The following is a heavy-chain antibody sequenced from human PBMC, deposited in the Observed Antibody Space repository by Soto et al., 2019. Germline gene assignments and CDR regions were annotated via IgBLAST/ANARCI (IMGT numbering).Heavy chain of an antibody. CDR2: ISSSGSTI. CDR1: GFTFSIYE. J-gene: IGHJ6*02. CDR3: ARVIVVPAAPYYYYGMDV. D-gene: IGHD2-2*01. Sequence: PGGSLRLSCAASGFTFSIYEMNWVRQAPGKGLEWVSYISSSGSTIYYADSVKGRFTISRDNAKNSLYLQMNSLRAEDTAVYYCARVIVVPAAPYYYYGMDVWGQGTTVTVSS. V-gene: IGHV3-48*03.